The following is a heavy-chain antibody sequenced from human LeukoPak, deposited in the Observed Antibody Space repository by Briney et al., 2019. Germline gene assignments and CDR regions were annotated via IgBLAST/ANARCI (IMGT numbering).Heavy chain of an antibody. CDR2: TNHSRST. V-gene: IGHV4-34*01. Sequence: SETLSLTCAVYGGSFSDYFWSWIRQPPGKGLEWIGETNHSRSTKYNPSLKSRVTISVDTSKDQFSMTLTSVNAADTALSSFARDARQHNSACITRLGMPLRETPGNITVAVTGDCWGQGALVTVSS. CDR3: ARDARQHNSACITRLGMPLRETPGNITVAVTGDC. CDR1: GGSFSDYF. D-gene: IGHD6-19*01. J-gene: IGHJ4*02.